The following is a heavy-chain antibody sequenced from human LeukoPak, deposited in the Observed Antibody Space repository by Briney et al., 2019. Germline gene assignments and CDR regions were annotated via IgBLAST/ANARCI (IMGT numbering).Heavy chain of an antibody. Sequence: ASVKVSCKASGYTFTSYDINWVRQATGQGLEWMGWMNPNSGNTGYAQKFQGRVTMTRNTSISTAYMELSRLRSDDTAVYYCARGPMATITVDYWGQGTLVTVSS. CDR3: ARGPMATITVDY. J-gene: IGHJ4*02. V-gene: IGHV1-8*01. CDR2: MNPNSGNT. D-gene: IGHD5-24*01. CDR1: GYTFTSYD.